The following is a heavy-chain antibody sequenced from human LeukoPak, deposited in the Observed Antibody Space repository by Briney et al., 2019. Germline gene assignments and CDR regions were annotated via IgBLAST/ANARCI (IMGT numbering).Heavy chain of an antibody. CDR1: GFTFSSYA. V-gene: IGHV3-23*01. Sequence: PGRSLRLSCAASGFTFSSYAMSWVRQAPGRGLEWVSAISGSGGSTYYADSVKGRFTISRDNSKNTLYLQMNSLRAEDTAVYYCAKSTVTIWGLTGYWGQGTLVTVSS. D-gene: IGHD4-17*01. CDR3: AKSTVTIWGLTGY. CDR2: ISGSGGST. J-gene: IGHJ4*02.